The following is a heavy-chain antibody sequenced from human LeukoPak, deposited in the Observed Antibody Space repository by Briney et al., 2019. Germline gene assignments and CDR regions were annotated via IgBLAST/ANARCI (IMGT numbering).Heavy chain of an antibody. CDR1: GYTFTSYY. CDR2: INPSGGST. J-gene: IGHJ4*02. D-gene: IGHD5-24*01. V-gene: IGHV1-46*01. Sequence: ASVKVSCKASGYTFTSYYMHWVRQAPGQGLEWMGIINPSGGSTSYAQKFQGRVTITADESTSTAYMELSSLRSEDTAVYYCARDGGEMATINWGQGTLVTVSS. CDR3: ARDGGEMATIN.